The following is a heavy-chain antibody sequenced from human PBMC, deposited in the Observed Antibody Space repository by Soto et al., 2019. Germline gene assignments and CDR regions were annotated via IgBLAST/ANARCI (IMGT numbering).Heavy chain of an antibody. Sequence: PSQTLSLTCAISGDSVSSYSAAWNWIRQSPSGGLEWLGRTYYRSRFFSDYAESVKSRIIINLDTSKNQFSLQLKSVTPEDTAVYYCVRDRYSSSGWFDPWGQGTPVTVSS. J-gene: IGHJ5*02. V-gene: IGHV6-1*01. CDR1: GDSVSSYSAA. CDR3: VRDRYSSSGWFDP. D-gene: IGHD3-10*01. CDR2: TYYRSRFFS.